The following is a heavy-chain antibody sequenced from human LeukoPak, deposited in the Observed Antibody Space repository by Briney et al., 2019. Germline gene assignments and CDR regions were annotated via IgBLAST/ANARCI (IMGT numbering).Heavy chain of an antibody. CDR2: IYYSGST. Sequence: SETLSLTCTVSVGSISSSGYYWGWIPPPPGKGLGWVGSIYYSGSTYYNTPLKSRVTLSVDTPQKLCSPKISSLTAADTALYYCARNYYGIYYFDYWGQGTLVTVSS. CDR3: ARNYYGIYYFDY. V-gene: IGHV4-39*02. D-gene: IGHD3-10*01. CDR1: VGSISSSGYY. J-gene: IGHJ4*02.